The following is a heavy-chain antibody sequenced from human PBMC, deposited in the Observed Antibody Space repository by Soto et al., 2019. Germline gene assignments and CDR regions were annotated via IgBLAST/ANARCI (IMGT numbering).Heavy chain of an antibody. D-gene: IGHD2-2*01. CDR3: AKVQDILVVPGAPGNWFDP. CDR1: GFTFSSYA. V-gene: IGHV3-23*01. CDR2: LSGTSGTT. Sequence: PGGSLRLSCAASGFTFSSYAMSWVRQAPGKGLEWVSVLSGTSGTTYNADSVKGRFTISRDNSKNTPYLQMNSLRAEDTAVYYCAKVQDILVVPGAPGNWFDPWGQGTLVTVSS. J-gene: IGHJ5*02.